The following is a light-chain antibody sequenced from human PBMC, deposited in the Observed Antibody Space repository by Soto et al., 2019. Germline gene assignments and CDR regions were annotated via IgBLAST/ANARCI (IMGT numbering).Light chain of an antibody. CDR1: QNINSW. V-gene: IGKV1-5*03. Sequence: DIQMTQSPSTLAGSVGDGVTITARASQNINSWLAWYQQKPGKAPKLLIYEASSLEKGVPARFGGSGSGTEFTLTISSLQPDDFATYYCQQYNVYSWTFGQGTKVDIK. CDR3: QQYNVYSWT. CDR2: EAS. J-gene: IGKJ1*01.